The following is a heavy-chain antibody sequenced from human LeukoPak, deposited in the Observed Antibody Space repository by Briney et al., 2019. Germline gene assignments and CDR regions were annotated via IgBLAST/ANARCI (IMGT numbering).Heavy chain of an antibody. CDR1: GFTVSSNY. D-gene: IGHD6-13*01. Sequence: GGSLRLSCAASGFTVSSNYMSWVRQAPRKGLEWVSAISGSGDTTYYADSVKGRFTISRDNSKSTLYLQMNSLRAEDTAVYYCATLAPYGSSWYWYFDLWGRGTLVTVSS. CDR2: ISGSGDTT. V-gene: IGHV3-23*01. CDR3: ATLAPYGSSWYWYFDL. J-gene: IGHJ2*01.